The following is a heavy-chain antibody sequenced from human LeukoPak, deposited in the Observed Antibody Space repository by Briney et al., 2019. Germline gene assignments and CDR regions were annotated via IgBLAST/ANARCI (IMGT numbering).Heavy chain of an antibody. CDR1: GFTFSNNE. CDR3: ASNTGYSYGYFDY. CDR2: ISRGGNTI. J-gene: IGHJ4*02. V-gene: IGHV3-48*03. D-gene: IGHD5-18*01. Sequence: GGSLRLSCAASGFTFSNNEMNWVRQAPGKGLGWVSYISRGGNTIYYSDSVKGRFTISRDTAKNSLYLQMNSLRAEDTAVYYCASNTGYSYGYFDYWGQGTLVTVSS.